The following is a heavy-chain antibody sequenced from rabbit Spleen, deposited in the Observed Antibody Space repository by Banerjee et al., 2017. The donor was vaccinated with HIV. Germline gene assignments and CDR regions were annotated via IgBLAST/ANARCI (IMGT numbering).Heavy chain of an antibody. CDR1: GFTISSYG. Sequence: QSVEESGGRLVTPGTPLTLTCTASGFTISSYGVSWVRQAPGKGLECIACIYAGSSGSTWYASRAKGRFTISSTSSTTVTLQMTSLTAADTATYFCARGSATMTMVITGYYLSLWGQGTLVTVS. CDR3: ARGSATMTMVITGYYLSL. J-gene: IGHJ4*01. D-gene: IGHD2-1*01. V-gene: IGHV1S40*01. CDR2: IYAGSSGST.